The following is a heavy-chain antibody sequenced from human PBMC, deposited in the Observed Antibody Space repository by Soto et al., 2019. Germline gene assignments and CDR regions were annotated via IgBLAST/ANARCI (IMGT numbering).Heavy chain of an antibody. CDR2: TSSSADST. Sequence: GGSLRLSCAASGFTFSSYAMSWVRQAPGKGLEWVSATSSSADSTYYADSVKGRFTLSRDNSRNTLYLQMNSLRADDTAVYYCARESTPHLGYCTNGVCNNDYRGQGTLVTVSS. D-gene: IGHD2-8*01. CDR3: ARESTPHLGYCTNGVCNNDY. CDR1: GFTFSSYA. V-gene: IGHV3-23*01. J-gene: IGHJ4*02.